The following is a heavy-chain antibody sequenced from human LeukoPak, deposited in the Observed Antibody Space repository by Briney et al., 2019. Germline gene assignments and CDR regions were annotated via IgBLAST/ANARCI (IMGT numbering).Heavy chain of an antibody. J-gene: IGHJ4*02. D-gene: IGHD2-2*02. V-gene: IGHV3-21*01. CDR3: ASLGCSSTSCYRLVDY. CDR2: IGSSSSYI. Sequence: GGSLRLSCAASGFTFSSYSMNWVRQAPGKGLEWVSSIGSSSSYIYYADSVKGRFTISRDNAKNLLYLQMNSLRAEDTAVYYCASLGCSSTSCYRLVDYWGQGTLVTVSS. CDR1: GFTFSSYS.